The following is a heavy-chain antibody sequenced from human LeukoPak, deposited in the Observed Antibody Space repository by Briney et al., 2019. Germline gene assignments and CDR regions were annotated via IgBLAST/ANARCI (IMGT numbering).Heavy chain of an antibody. V-gene: IGHV4-34*01. Sequence: PSETLSLTCAVYGGSFSGYYWSWIRQPPGKGLEWIGEINHSGSTNYNPSLKSRVTISVDTSQNQFSLKLSSVTAADTAVYYCARGDRYYDSSGYYYFAFDIWGQGTMVTVSS. J-gene: IGHJ3*02. D-gene: IGHD3-22*01. CDR3: ARGDRYYDSSGYYYFAFDI. CDR2: INHSGST. CDR1: GGSFSGYY.